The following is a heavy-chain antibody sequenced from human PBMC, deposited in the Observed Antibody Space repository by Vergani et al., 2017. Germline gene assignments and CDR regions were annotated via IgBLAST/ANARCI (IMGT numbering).Heavy chain of an antibody. Sequence: QVQLVQSGAEVKKPGSSVKVSCKASGGTFSSYAISWVRQAPGQGLEWMGGIIPIFGTANYAQKFQGRVTITADESTSTAYMELSSLRSEYTAVYYCAGGGDPGHGGLKPLGVGNGFDPWGQGTLVTVSS. J-gene: IGHJ5*02. CDR1: GGTFSSYA. V-gene: IGHV1-69*01. CDR3: AGGGDPGHGGLKPLGVGNGFDP. CDR2: IIPIFGTA. D-gene: IGHD1-26*01.